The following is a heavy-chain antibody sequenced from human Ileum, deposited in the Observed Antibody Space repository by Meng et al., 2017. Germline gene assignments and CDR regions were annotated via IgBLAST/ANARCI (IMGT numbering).Heavy chain of an antibody. CDR1: GGSISSSFY. CDR3: VRHGGKYFDS. Sequence: QVQLQESGPGLVEPSGTLSLTCTVSGGSISSSFYWSWVRQSPGKGLEWIGQIYLAGSPNYNPSLESRVTISVDKSKNQFSLRLTSVTAADMAIFYCVRHGGKYFDSWGQGTLVTVSS. D-gene: IGHD2-15*01. J-gene: IGHJ4*02. V-gene: IGHV4-4*02. CDR2: IYLAGSP.